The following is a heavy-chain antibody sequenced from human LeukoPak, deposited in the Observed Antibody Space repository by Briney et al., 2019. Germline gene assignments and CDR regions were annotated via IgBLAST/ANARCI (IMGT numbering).Heavy chain of an antibody. CDR2: IIPIFGTA. CDR3: ARVRVGFGAPMGWFDP. Sequence: GASVKVSCKASGGTLSSYAISWVRQAPGQGLEWMGGIIPIFGTANYAQKFQGRVTITADKSTSTAYMELSSLRSEDTAVYYCARVRVGFGAPMGWFDPWGQGTLVTVSS. V-gene: IGHV1-69*06. CDR1: GGTLSSYA. D-gene: IGHD3-10*01. J-gene: IGHJ5*02.